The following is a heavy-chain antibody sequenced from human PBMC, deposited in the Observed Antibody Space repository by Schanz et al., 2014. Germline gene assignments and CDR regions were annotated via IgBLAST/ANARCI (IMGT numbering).Heavy chain of an antibody. J-gene: IGHJ4*02. CDR3: ARTIAYGGSSGYFDY. Sequence: QVQVVQSGAEVKKPGASVKVSCKASGYTFTDYGVIWVRQAPGQGLEWMGRVIPILGVTHYAQKFQGRVTITADKSTTTAYMELNSLNSDDTAVYYCARTIAYGGSSGYFDYWGQGTLVTVSS. D-gene: IGHD4-17*01. CDR1: GYTFTDYG. V-gene: IGHV1-69*04. CDR2: VIPILGVT.